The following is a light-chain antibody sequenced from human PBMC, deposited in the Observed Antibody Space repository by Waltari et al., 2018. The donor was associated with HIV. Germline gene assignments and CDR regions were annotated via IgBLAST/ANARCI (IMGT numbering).Light chain of an antibody. Sequence: QSVLSQAPSASGTPGQSVAISCSGRTSNIGSHAVNWYQQLPGTAPKTIIHTTDQRPSGVPDRFSGSKSGTSASLAISGLQSADESDYYCATWDDSLNGPVFGGGTKLTVL. CDR2: TTD. J-gene: IGLJ2*01. CDR1: TSNIGSHA. V-gene: IGLV1-44*01. CDR3: ATWDDSLNGPV.